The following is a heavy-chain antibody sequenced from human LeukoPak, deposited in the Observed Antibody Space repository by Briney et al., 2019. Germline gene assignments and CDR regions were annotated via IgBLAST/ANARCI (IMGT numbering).Heavy chain of an antibody. J-gene: IGHJ2*01. V-gene: IGHV4-30-4*08. Sequence: SETLSLTCTVSGASISTGEYYWGWIRQPPGKGLEWLGYIYYDGTTSYYNPSLKSRITVSLDTSKNQFSLQLRSVTAADTAVYYCARVNWYFDLWGRGTLVTVSS. CDR2: IYYDGTTS. CDR1: GASISTGEYY. CDR3: ARVNWYFDL.